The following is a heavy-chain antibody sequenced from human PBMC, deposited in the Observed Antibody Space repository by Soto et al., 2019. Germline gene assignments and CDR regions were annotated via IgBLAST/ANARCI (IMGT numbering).Heavy chain of an antibody. J-gene: IGHJ4*02. Sequence: ASVKVSCKASGYTFTSYAMNWVRQAPGQGLEWMGWINTNTGNPTYAQGFTGRFVFSLDTSVSTAYLQISSLKAEDTAVYYCARDRVWIAARLSPTGFDYWGQGTLVTVSS. CDR3: ARDRVWIAARLSPTGFDY. CDR1: GYTFTSYA. D-gene: IGHD6-6*01. V-gene: IGHV7-4-1*02. CDR2: INTNTGNP.